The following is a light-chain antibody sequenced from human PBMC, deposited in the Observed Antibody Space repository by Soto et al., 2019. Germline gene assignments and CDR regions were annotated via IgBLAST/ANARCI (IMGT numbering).Light chain of an antibody. Sequence: PLTQSPSSLSASVGDRVTITCRASQDITNYLGWYQQRSGKAPRLLIYAASTLQRGVPSRFSGSGSGRDFTLTIISLQPEHFATEYCPHLTETFGQGTTLEIK. CDR2: AAS. J-gene: IGKJ2*01. V-gene: IGKV1-9*01. CDR3: PHLTET. CDR1: QDITNY.